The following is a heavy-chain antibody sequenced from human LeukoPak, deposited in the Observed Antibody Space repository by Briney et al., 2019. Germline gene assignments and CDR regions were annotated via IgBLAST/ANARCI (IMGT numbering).Heavy chain of an antibody. Sequence: QPGGSLRLSCAASGFTFSSYGMHWVRQAPGKGLEWVAVISYDGSNKYYADSVKGRFTISRDNSKNTLYLQMNSLRAEDTAVYYCTRGTSQYYDGSGYYAYFDNWGQGTVVTVSS. V-gene: IGHV3-30*03. D-gene: IGHD3-22*01. CDR1: GFTFSSYG. CDR2: ISYDGSNK. J-gene: IGHJ4*02. CDR3: TRGTSQYYDGSGYYAYFDN.